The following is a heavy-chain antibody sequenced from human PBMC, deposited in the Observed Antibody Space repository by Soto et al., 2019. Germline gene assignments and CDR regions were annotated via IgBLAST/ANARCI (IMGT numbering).Heavy chain of an antibody. CDR1: GYTFSNYD. CDR3: AKVSRKGSAIDFDY. CDR2: VNPNNGDT. Sequence: QVQLVQSGAELKKPGASVKVSCKASGYTFSNYDMNWVRQATGQGPEWIGWVNPNNGDTGYAQKFQGRVTLTTDISTTTAYMELTSRRSEDTAIYYCAKVSRKGSAIDFDYWCQGNLITVSS. J-gene: IGHJ4*02. D-gene: IGHD3-10*01. V-gene: IGHV1-8*01.